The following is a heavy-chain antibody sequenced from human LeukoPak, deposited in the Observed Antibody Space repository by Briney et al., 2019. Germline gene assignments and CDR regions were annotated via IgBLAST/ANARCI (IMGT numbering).Heavy chain of an antibody. CDR1: GGXISSSNW. V-gene: IGHV4-4*02. Sequence: SETLSLTCAVSGGXISSSNWWSWVRQPPGKGLEWIGEIYHSGSTNYNPSLKSRVTISVDKSKNQFSLKLSSVTAADTAVYYCARSSSRWRDFDYWGQGTLVTVSS. D-gene: IGHD6-13*01. J-gene: IGHJ4*02. CDR3: ARSSSRWRDFDY. CDR2: IYHSGST.